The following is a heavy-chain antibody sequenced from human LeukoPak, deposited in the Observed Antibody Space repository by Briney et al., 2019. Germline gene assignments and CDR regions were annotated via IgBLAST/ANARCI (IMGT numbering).Heavy chain of an antibody. CDR1: GDSITSDY. CDR3: ARYRDGDSDISLDI. V-gene: IGHV4-59*08. Sequence: PSETLSLTCTVSGDSITSDYWSWIRQPPGKGLEWIGFINNRGTTSYNPSPKSRVTISRDMSKNQFALKLSSVSAADTAVYYCARYRDGDSDISLDIWGQGTLVTVSS. D-gene: IGHD4-17*01. J-gene: IGHJ4*02. CDR2: INNRGTT.